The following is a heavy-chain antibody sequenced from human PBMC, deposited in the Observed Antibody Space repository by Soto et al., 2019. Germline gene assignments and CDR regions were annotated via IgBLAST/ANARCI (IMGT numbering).Heavy chain of an antibody. D-gene: IGHD2-15*01. Sequence: EEQLVESGGALVQPGRSLRLSCAASGFTFDDYAMHWVRQVPGKGLEWGAFITWNGVNTAYADSIRGLFTISRDNAKNSLYLQMNSLSAEDTAFYYCTKEYCSIGSCAFDIWGQGTMVAVSS. V-gene: IGHV3-9*01. CDR2: ITWNGVNT. CDR1: GFTFDDYA. J-gene: IGHJ3*02. CDR3: TKEYCSIGSCAFDI.